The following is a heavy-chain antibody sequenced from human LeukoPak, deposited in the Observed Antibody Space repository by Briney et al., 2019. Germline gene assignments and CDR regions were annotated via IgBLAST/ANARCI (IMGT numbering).Heavy chain of an antibody. CDR2: MNPTSSNT. CDR1: GYTFTSFD. D-gene: IGHD6-19*01. V-gene: IGHV1-8*01. J-gene: IGHJ5*02. Sequence: ASVKLSCKASGYTFTSFDINWVRQAPGQGLEWMGWMNPTSSNTGYVQKFQGRVTMTTNTSISTAYMELSSLRSEDTAVYYCARGRGGWYFDPWGQGTLVTVSS. CDR3: ARGRGGWYFDP.